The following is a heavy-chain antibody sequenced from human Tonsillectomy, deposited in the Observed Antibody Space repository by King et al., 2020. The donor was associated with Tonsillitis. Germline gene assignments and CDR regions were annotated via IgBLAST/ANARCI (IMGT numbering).Heavy chain of an antibody. CDR3: AHSRGYYDYDELDI. CDR1: GFTVSDHY. Sequence: DVQLVQSGGGLVQPGGSLRLSCAVSGFTVSDHYIDRVRQAPGKGLEWVGRTSNKSNSYTTEYAAAVNGRFTISRDDSKKSVYLQMNSLKTEDTAVYYCAHSRGYYDYDELDIWGQGTMVTVS. J-gene: IGHJ3*02. V-gene: IGHV3-72*01. D-gene: IGHD3-22*01. CDR2: TSNKSNSYTT.